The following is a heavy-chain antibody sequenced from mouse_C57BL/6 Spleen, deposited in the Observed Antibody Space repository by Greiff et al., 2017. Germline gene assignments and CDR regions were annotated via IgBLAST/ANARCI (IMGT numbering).Heavy chain of an antibody. D-gene: IGHD1-1*01. V-gene: IGHV7-3*01. Sequence: EVKVEESGGGLVQPGGSLSLSCAASGFTFTDYYMSWVRQPPGKALEWLGFIRNKANGYTTEYSASVKGRFTISRDNSQSILYLQMNALRAEDSATYYCARYPVGSSAMDYWGQGTSVTVSS. CDR1: GFTFTDYY. CDR3: ARYPVGSSAMDY. J-gene: IGHJ4*01. CDR2: IRNKANGYTT.